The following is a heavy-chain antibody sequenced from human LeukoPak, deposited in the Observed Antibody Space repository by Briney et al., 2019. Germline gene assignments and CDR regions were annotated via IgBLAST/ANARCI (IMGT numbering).Heavy chain of an antibody. V-gene: IGHV4-34*01. CDR3: ARGRFLEWLRPFDY. CDR2: INHCGST. D-gene: IGHD3-3*01. J-gene: IGHJ4*02. CDR1: GGSFSGYY. Sequence: SETLSLTCAVYGGSFSGYYWSWIRQPPGKGLEWIGEINHCGSTNYNPSLKSRVTISVDTSKNQFSLKLSSVTAADTAVYYCARGRFLEWLRPFDYWGQGTLVTVSS.